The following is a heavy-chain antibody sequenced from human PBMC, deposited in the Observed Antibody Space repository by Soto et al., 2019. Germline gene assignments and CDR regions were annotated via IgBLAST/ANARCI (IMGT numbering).Heavy chain of an antibody. CDR3: AKDRHYPRDYFHY. J-gene: IGHJ4*02. CDR2: VSANGQGI. Sequence: LRLSCAASGFTFSSSAISWVRQAPGKGPEWVSAVSANGQGIYYADSVRGRFTISRDNSKNTVFLHMDSLSAEDTAVYYCAKDRHYPRDYFHYWGQGTLVTVS. V-gene: IGHV3-23*01. CDR1: GFTFSSSA. D-gene: IGHD3-10*01.